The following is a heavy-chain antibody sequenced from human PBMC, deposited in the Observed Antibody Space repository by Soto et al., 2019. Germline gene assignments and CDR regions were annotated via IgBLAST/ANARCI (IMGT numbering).Heavy chain of an antibody. CDR2: IIPIRGIA. CDR1: GSTISSYT. J-gene: IGHJ4*02. Sequence: GASVKVSCKASGSTISSYTISCVRQAPGQGLEWMRRIIPIRGIANYAQKFQGRVTITADKSTSTAYMELSSLRSEDTAVYYCAREFGGNGGTAMVPLYYFDYWGQGTLVTVSS. CDR3: AREFGGNGGTAMVPLYYFDY. D-gene: IGHD5-18*01. V-gene: IGHV1-69*04.